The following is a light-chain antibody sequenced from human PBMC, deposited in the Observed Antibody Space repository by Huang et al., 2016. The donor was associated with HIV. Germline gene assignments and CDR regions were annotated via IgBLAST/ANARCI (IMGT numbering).Light chain of an antibody. CDR1: QTISSY. Sequence: DIQMTQSPSSLSASVGDRVTITCRASQTISSYLNWYQQKPEKAPKLLIYAASSLQSGVPSRVSGSGSGTDFTLTISSLQPEDFATYYCQQSFSAPRTFGQGTKVEV. CDR3: QQSFSAPRT. CDR2: AAS. J-gene: IGKJ1*01. V-gene: IGKV1-39*01.